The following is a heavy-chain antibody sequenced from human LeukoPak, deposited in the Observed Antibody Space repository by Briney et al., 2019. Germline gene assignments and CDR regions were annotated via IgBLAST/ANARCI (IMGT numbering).Heavy chain of an antibody. D-gene: IGHD5-12*01. CDR1: GGSISSYY. J-gene: IGHJ4*02. CDR3: ARGSGYSGYDLGY. CDR2: IYYSGST. Sequence: PSETLSLTCTVSGGSISSYYWSWIRQPPGKGLEWIGYIYYSGSTNYNPSLKSRVTISVDTSKNQFSLKLSSVTAADTAVYYCARGSGYSGYDLGYWGQGTLVTVSS. V-gene: IGHV4-59*12.